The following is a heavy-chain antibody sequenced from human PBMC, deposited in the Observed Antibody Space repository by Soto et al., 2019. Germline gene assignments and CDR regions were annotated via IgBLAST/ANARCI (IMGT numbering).Heavy chain of an antibody. V-gene: IGHV4-59*08. CDR2: IYYSGST. CDR1: GGSISSYY. CDR3: ARLTPGSKKYYYYYMDV. J-gene: IGHJ6*03. Sequence: SETLSLTCTVSGGSISSYYWSWIRQPPGKGLEWIGYIYYSGSTNYNPSLKSRVTISVDTSKNQFSLKLSSVTAADTAVYYCARLTPGSKKYYYYYMDVWGKGTTVTVSS. D-gene: IGHD3-10*01.